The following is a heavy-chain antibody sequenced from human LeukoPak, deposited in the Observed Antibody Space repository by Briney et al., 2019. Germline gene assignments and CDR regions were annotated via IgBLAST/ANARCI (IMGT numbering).Heavy chain of an antibody. D-gene: IGHD1-26*01. CDR1: GFTVSVNY. CDR3: AAKGNGYSGSYVFAH. J-gene: IGHJ4*02. V-gene: IGHV3-66*01. CDR2: LYSSGGT. Sequence: GGSLGLSCAASGFTVSVNYMSWVRQAPGKGLEWVSVLYSSGGTNYADSAKGRFTISRDNSENTLDLQMNSLRAEDTAVYYCAAKGNGYSGSYVFAHWGQGTLVTVSS.